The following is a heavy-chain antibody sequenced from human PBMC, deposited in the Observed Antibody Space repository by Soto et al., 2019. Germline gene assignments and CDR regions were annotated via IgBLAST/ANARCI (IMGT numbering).Heavy chain of an antibody. CDR1: GFTFSSYW. D-gene: IGHD3-3*01. CDR2: INSDGSST. Sequence: PGGSLRLSCAASGFTFSSYWMHWARQAPGKGLVWVSRINSDGSSTSYADSVKGRFTISRDNPKNTLYLQMNSLRAEDTAVYYCARALGALRFTFDPWGQGTLVTVSS. V-gene: IGHV3-74*01. J-gene: IGHJ5*02. CDR3: ARALGALRFTFDP.